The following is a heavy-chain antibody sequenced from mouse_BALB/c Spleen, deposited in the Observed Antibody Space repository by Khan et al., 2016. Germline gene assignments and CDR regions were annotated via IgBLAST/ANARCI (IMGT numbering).Heavy chain of an antibody. CDR3: AREGAY. V-gene: IGHV3-2*02. J-gene: IGHJ3*01. Sequence: VQLQQSGPGLVTPSQSLSLTCTVTGYSITSDYAWNWIRQFPGNKLEWMGYISYSGSTSYNPSLKSRIPITRDTSKHQFFLQLNSVTTEDTATXYCAREGAYWGQGTLVTVSA. CDR2: ISYSGST. CDR1: GYSITSDYA.